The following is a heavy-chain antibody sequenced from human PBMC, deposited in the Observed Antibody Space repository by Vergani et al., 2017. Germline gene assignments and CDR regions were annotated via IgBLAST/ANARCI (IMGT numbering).Heavy chain of an antibody. Sequence: QVQLVQSGAEVKKPGSSVKVSCKASGGTFSSYAISWVRQAPGQGLEWMGGIIPIFGTANYAQKFQGRVTITADESTSIAYMELSSLRSEDTAVYYCARPDPTYCGGDCPIRYGMDVWGQGTTVTVSS. CDR3: ARPDPTYCGGDCPIRYGMDV. CDR2: IIPIFGTA. D-gene: IGHD2-21*02. CDR1: GGTFSSYA. V-gene: IGHV1-69*01. J-gene: IGHJ6*02.